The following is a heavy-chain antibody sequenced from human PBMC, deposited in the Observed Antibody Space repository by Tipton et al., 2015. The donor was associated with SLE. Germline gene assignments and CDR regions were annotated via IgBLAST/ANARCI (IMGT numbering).Heavy chain of an antibody. CDR3: ARHIMSGSVDY. Sequence: TLSLTCTVSGGSISSGSYYWSWIRQPAGKGLEWIGRIYTSGSTNYNPSLKSRVTISVDTSKNQFSLKLSSVTAADTAVYFCARHIMSGSVDYWGQGTLVTVSS. CDR1: GGSISSGSYY. V-gene: IGHV4-61*02. J-gene: IGHJ4*02. CDR2: IYTSGST. D-gene: IGHD3-9*01.